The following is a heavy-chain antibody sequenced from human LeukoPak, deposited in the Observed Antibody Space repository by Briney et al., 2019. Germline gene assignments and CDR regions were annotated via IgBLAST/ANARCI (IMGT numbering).Heavy chain of an antibody. CDR3: ARALIYDFWSGYFSPNNYYYFYYYTDV. CDR2: INSDGSGT. CDR1: GFTFSSYW. J-gene: IGHJ6*03. Sequence: GGSLKLSCAASGFTFSSYWMHWVRQAPGQGLVWISRINSDGSGTSYADSVQGRFTISRDNAISTAYMELNSLRSEDTAVYYCARALIYDFWSGYFSPNNYYYFYYYTDVCGKGTTGTVSS. V-gene: IGHV3-74*01. D-gene: IGHD3-3*01.